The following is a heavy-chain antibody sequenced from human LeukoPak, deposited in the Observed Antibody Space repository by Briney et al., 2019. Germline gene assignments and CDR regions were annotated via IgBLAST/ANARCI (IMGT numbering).Heavy chain of an antibody. J-gene: IGHJ6*04. CDR2: IYYSGST. Sequence: SGTLSLTCTVSGGSISSGGYYWSWIRQHPGKGLEWIGYIYYSGSTYYNPSLKSRVTISVDTSKNQFSLKLSSVTAADTAVYYCARGRIAAAANRFYYYYYGMDVWGKGTTVTVSS. CDR3: ARGRIAAAANRFYYYYYGMDV. D-gene: IGHD6-13*01. CDR1: GGSISSGGYY. V-gene: IGHV4-31*03.